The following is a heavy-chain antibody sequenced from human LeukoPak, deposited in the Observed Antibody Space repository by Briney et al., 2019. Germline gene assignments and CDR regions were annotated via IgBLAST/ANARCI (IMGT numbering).Heavy chain of an antibody. CDR2: IYSGETT. D-gene: IGHD6-6*01. Sequence: PGRSLRLSRAPSGFTVSGKYISWVRQYPRKGMEWVSVIYSGETTYYADSVKGRFTLSRDNFKNTVYLQMNSVRAEDTAVYYCARGYSSSSFFDYWGQGTLVTVSS. V-gene: IGHV3-66*01. CDR3: ARGYSSSSFFDY. J-gene: IGHJ4*02. CDR1: GFTVSGKY.